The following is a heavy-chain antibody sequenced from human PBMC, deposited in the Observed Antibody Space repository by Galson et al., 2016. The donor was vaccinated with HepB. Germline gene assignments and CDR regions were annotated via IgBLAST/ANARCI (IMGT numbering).Heavy chain of an antibody. J-gene: IGHJ4*02. CDR1: GYTFTSYA. CDR3: ARGFPSATIDY. D-gene: IGHD2-2*01. V-gene: IGHV1-3*01. CDR2: FNDGSGNT. Sequence: SVKVSCKASGYTFTSYAMHWVRQTPGQRLEWMGWFNDGSGNTKYSQKFQGRVIITRDTSASTAYMELSSLRSEDTAVYFCARGFPSATIDYWGQGTLVTVSS.